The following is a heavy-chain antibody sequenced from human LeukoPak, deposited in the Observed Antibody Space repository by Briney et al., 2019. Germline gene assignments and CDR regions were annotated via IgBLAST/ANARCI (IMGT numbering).Heavy chain of an antibody. CDR1: GIIFSSYT. V-gene: IGHV3-74*01. Sequence: GGSLRFFCVDSGIIFSSYTMNWVRQAPGKGLVWVSYIKPDGSNTAYADSVKGRFTISRDNAKNTLYLQMNSLRAEDTAVYYCARDQDWLLYDNWGQGTLVTVSS. J-gene: IGHJ4*02. D-gene: IGHD3/OR15-3a*01. CDR3: ARDQDWLLYDN. CDR2: IKPDGSNT.